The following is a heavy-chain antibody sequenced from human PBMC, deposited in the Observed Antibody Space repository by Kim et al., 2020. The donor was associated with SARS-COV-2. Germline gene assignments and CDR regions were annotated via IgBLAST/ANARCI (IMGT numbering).Heavy chain of an antibody. V-gene: IGHV5-10-1*01. Sequence: NYSPSFQGHVTISADKSISTAYLQWSSLKASDTAMYYCARRGAGAAKFDYWGQGTLVTVSS. J-gene: IGHJ4*02. D-gene: IGHD1-26*01. CDR3: ARRGAGAAKFDY.